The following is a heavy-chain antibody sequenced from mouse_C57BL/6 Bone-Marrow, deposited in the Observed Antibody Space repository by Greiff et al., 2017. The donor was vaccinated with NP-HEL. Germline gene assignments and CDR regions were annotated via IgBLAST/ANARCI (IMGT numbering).Heavy chain of an antibody. CDR3: ARVAGWENY. J-gene: IGHJ2*01. D-gene: IGHD1-1*02. Sequence: EVQLQQSGPELVKPGASVKISCKASGYTFTDYYMNWVKQSHGKSLEWIGDINPNNGGTSYNQKFKGKATLTVDKSSSTAYMELRSLTSEDSAVYYCARVAGWENYWGQGTTLTVSS. CDR1: GYTFTDYY. CDR2: INPNNGGT. V-gene: IGHV1-26*01.